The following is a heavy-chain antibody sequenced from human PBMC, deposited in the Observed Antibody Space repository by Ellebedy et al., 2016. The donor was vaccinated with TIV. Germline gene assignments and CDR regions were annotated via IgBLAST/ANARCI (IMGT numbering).Heavy chain of an antibody. Sequence: GESLKISCAASGFTVSSNYMSWVRQAPGKGLEWVSVIYSGGSTYYADSVKGRFTISRDNSKNTLYLQMNSLRAEDTAVYYCARDNPLVNDAFDIWGQGTMVTVSS. CDR2: IYSGGST. CDR3: ARDNPLVNDAFDI. D-gene: IGHD2-21*01. J-gene: IGHJ3*02. CDR1: GFTVSSNY. V-gene: IGHV3-66*01.